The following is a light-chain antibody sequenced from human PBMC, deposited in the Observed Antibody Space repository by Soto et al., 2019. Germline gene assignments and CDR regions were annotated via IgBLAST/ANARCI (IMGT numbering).Light chain of an antibody. CDR2: GAS. J-gene: IGKJ1*01. CDR1: QSVNSN. CDR3: QEYNTWPWT. V-gene: IGKV3-15*01. Sequence: ETVMTQSPATLSVSPVERATLSCRASQSVNSNLAWYQQKLGQAPRVLIFGASTRATGIPARFSGSGSGTEFSLTINSLQSEDFAVYYCQEYNTWPWTFGQGNKG.